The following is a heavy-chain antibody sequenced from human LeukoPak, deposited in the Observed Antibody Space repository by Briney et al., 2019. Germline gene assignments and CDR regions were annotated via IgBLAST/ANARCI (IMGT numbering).Heavy chain of an antibody. J-gene: IGHJ4*02. V-gene: IGHV3-11*01. CDR3: AREEGWAPARLIDY. Sequence: PGGSLRLSCAASGFTFSDYYMSWIRQAPGKGLEWVSYISSSGSTIYYVDSVKGRFTISRDNAKNSLYLQMNSLRAEDTAVYYCAREEGWAPARLIDYWGQGTLVTVSS. CDR1: GFTFSDYY. CDR2: ISSSGSTI. D-gene: IGHD6-19*01.